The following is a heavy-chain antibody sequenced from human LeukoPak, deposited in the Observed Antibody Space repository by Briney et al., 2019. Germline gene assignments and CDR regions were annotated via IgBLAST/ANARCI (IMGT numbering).Heavy chain of an antibody. Sequence: GASVKVSCKASGYTFTGYYMHWVRQAPGQGLEWMGWINSNSGGTNYAQKFQGRVTMTRDTSISTAYMELSRLRSDDTAVYYCARWDIVVVPAAGFDYWGQGTLVTVSS. CDR3: ARWDIVVVPAAGFDY. CDR1: GYTFTGYY. CDR2: INSNSGGT. D-gene: IGHD2-2*01. J-gene: IGHJ4*02. V-gene: IGHV1-2*02.